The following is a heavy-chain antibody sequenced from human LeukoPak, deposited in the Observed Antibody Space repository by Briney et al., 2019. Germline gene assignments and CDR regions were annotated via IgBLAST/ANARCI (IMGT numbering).Heavy chain of an antibody. CDR2: IWYDGSNK. CDR3: ARTIVVPAAILDYYMDV. CDR1: GFTFSSYG. D-gene: IGHD2-2*02. V-gene: IGHV3-33*01. Sequence: GGSLRLSCAASGFTFSSYGMHWVRQAPGKGLEWVAVIWYDGSNKYYADSVKGRFTISRDNSKNTLYLQMNSLRAEDTAVYCCARTIVVPAAILDYYMDVWGKGTTVTVSS. J-gene: IGHJ6*03.